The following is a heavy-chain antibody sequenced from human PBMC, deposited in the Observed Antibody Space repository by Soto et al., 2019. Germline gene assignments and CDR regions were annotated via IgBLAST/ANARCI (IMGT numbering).Heavy chain of an antibody. CDR1: GFTFSSYG. J-gene: IGHJ4*02. Sequence: QVQLVESGGGVVQPGRSLRLSCAASGFTFSSYGMHWVRQAPGKGLEWVAVISYDGSNKYYADSVKGRFTISRDNSKNTLYLQMTRLRAEDTAVYSCARSPYSVSYLAYFDYWGQGTLVTVSS. V-gene: IGHV3-30*03. CDR2: ISYDGSNK. D-gene: IGHD1-26*01. CDR3: ARSPYSVSYLAYFDY.